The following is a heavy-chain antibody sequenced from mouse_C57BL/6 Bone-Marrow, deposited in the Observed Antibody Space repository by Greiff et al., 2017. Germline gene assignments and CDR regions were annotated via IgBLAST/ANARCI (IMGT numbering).Heavy chain of an antibody. CDR2: IYPGDGDT. V-gene: IGHV1-80*01. Sequence: QVQLQQSGAELVKPGASVKISCKASGYAFSSYWMNWVKQRPGKGLEWIGQIYPGDGDTNYNGKFKGKATLTADKSSSTAYMQLSSLTSEDSAVYFCARSGTTAGLDYWGQGTTLTVSS. CDR3: ARSGTTAGLDY. D-gene: IGHD1-2*01. CDR1: GYAFSSYW. J-gene: IGHJ2*01.